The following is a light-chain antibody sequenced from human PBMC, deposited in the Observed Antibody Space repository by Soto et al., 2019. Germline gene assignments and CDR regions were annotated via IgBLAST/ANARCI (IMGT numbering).Light chain of an antibody. J-gene: IGKJ2*01. CDR3: HQYDDLPYT. CDR2: DAS. Sequence: DIQMTQSPSSLTASVGDRVTITCQTSQNISKFLIWYQQSPGKAPNLLISDASNLEAGVPSRFSGRGPGTHFTFPSSSLQPEDIGRYFCHQYDDLPYTFGQGTRLQIK. V-gene: IGKV1-33*01. CDR1: QNISKF.